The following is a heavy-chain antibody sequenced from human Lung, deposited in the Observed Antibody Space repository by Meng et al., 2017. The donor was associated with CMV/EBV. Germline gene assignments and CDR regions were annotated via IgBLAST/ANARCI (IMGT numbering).Heavy chain of an antibody. Sequence: SETXSLXXSVSGGSIKNTDYYWAWVRQVPGKGLEWIGSILYSGGTYYNPSLGSRVTILLDTSKNQFSLKVNSVTAADTAVYYCAREDYYDSSGYHKTLDIRGQGXLVTVSS. D-gene: IGHD3-22*01. CDR3: AREDYYDSSGYHKTLDI. V-gene: IGHV4-39*07. CDR1: GGSIKNTDYY. CDR2: ILYSGGT. J-gene: IGHJ4*03.